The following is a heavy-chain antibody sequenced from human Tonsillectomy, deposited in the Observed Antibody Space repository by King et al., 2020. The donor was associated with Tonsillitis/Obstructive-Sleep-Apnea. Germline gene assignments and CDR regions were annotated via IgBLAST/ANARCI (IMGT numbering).Heavy chain of an antibody. CDR3: ARDMVLEAGGDAFDI. V-gene: IGHV4-59*01. CDR1: GGSISRYY. Sequence: QLQESGPGLVKSSETLSLTCTVSGGSISRYYWSWIRQPPGKGLEWFGYIYDSGSTNYNPSLKRRVTITVDTSKNRFSLKLTCVTAADTAVYYCARDMVLEAGGDAFDIWGQGTMVTVSS. J-gene: IGHJ3*02. D-gene: IGHD2-8*01. CDR2: IYDSGST.